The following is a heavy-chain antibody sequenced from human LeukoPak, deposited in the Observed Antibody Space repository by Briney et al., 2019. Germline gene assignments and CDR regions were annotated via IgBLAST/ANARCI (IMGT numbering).Heavy chain of an antibody. J-gene: IGHJ4*02. CDR1: GFTFSSYS. V-gene: IGHV3-21*01. Sequence: PGGSLRLSCAASGFTFSSYSMNWVRQAPGKGLEWVSSISSSSSYIYYADSVKGRFTISRDNAKNSLYLQMNSLRAEDTAVYYCARSYCGGDCYQNYFDYWGQGTLVTVSS. CDR2: ISSSSSYI. CDR3: ARSYCGGDCYQNYFDY. D-gene: IGHD2-21*01.